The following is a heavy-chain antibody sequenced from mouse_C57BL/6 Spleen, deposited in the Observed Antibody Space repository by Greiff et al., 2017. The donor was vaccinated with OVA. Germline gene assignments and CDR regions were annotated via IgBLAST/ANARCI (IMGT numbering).Heavy chain of an antibody. D-gene: IGHD1-1*01. Sequence: QVHVKQPGAELVKPGASVKMSCKASGYTFTSYWITWVKQRPGQGLEWIGDIYPGSGSTNYNEKFKSKATLTVDTSSSTAYMQLSSLTSEDSAVYYCARGITTVVASYYFDYWGQGTTLTVSS. CDR2: IYPGSGST. CDR1: GYTFTSYW. V-gene: IGHV1-55*01. J-gene: IGHJ2*01. CDR3: ARGITTVVASYYFDY.